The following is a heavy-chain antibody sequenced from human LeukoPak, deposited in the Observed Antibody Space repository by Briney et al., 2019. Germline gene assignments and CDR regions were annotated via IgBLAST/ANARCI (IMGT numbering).Heavy chain of an antibody. J-gene: IGHJ6*03. CDR2: INHSGST. Sequence: SETLSLTCAVYGGSFSGYYWIWIRQPPGKGLEWIGEINHSGSTNYNPSLKSRVNISVDTSKNQFSLKLSSVTAADMAVYYCARGRGDYDSSGPRYYYYMDVWGKGTTVTVS. CDR3: ARGRGDYDSSGPRYYYYMDV. V-gene: IGHV4-34*01. D-gene: IGHD3-22*01. CDR1: GGSFSGYY.